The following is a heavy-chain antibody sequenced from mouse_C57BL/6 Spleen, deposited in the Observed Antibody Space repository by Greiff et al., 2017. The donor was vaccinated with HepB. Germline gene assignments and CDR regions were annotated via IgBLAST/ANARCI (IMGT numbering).Heavy chain of an antibody. CDR2: INPGSRGT. D-gene: IGHD1-1*01. J-gene: IGHJ1*03. V-gene: IGHV1-54*01. CDR3: ARVGSSYDWYFDV. Sequence: QVQLKQSGAELVRPGTSVKVSCKASGYAFTNYLIEWVKQRPGQGLEWIGVINPGSRGTNYNEKFKGKATLTADKSSSTAYMQLSSLTSEDSAVYFCARVGSSYDWYFDVWGTGTTVTVSS. CDR1: GYAFTNYL.